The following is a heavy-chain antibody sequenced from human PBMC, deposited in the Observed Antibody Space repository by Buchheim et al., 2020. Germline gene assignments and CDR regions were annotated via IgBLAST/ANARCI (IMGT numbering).Heavy chain of an antibody. V-gene: IGHV1-2*02. Sequence: QVQLVQSGAEVKKPGASVKVSCKASGYTFTGYYMHWVRQAPGQGPEWMGWINPNSGGTNYARNFQGRVAMTRDAPISTASMELSGLTSDDTAVYYCAKDKADAYYYDSSGYHTHYYFDYWGQGTL. D-gene: IGHD3-22*01. CDR3: AKDKADAYYYDSSGYHTHYYFDY. CDR1: GYTFTGYY. CDR2: INPNSGGT. J-gene: IGHJ4*02.